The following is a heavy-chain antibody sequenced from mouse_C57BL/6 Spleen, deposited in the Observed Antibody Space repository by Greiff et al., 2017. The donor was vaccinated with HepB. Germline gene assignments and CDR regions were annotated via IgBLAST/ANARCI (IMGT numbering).Heavy chain of an antibody. J-gene: IGHJ4*01. CDR2: ISSGGDYI. Sequence: EVQGVESGEGLVKPGGSLKLSCAASGFTFSSYAMSWVRQTPEKRLEWVAYISSGGDYIYYADTVKGRFTISRDNARNTLYLQMSSLKSEDTAMYYCTRDLYDGYYYAMDYWGQGTSVTVSS. V-gene: IGHV5-9-1*02. D-gene: IGHD2-3*01. CDR1: GFTFSSYA. CDR3: TRDLYDGYYYAMDY.